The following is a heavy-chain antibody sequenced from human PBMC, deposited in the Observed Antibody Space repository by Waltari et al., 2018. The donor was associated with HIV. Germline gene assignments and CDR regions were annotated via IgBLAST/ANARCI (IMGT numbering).Heavy chain of an antibody. J-gene: IGHJ6*02. CDR3: ARYMITFGGVIVNDPYGMDV. V-gene: IGHV4-39*01. CDR2: IYYSGST. D-gene: IGHD3-16*02. Sequence: QLQLQESGPGLVKPSETLSLTCTVSGGSISSSSYYWGWIRQPPGTGREWIGSIYYSGSTYNTPFLKSRVSISVDTSKNQFSLKLSSVTAADTAVYYCARYMITFGGVIVNDPYGMDVWGQGTTVTVSS. CDR1: GGSISSSSYY.